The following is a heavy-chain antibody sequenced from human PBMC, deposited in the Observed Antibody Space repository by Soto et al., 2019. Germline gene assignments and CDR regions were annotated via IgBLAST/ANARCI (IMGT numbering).Heavy chain of an antibody. CDR3: ARDRSLLTFAF. V-gene: IGHV4-59*01. CDR2: IYYRGSP. CDR1: GGSISRYY. J-gene: IGHJ4*02. Sequence: SETLSLTCTVAGGSISRYYWSWIRQPPGKGLEWVGYIYYRGSPNSHPSPPSRATLSVATSKIQFSLKLTSVTAADTAVYYCARDRSLLTFAFWGQGTRATSPQ.